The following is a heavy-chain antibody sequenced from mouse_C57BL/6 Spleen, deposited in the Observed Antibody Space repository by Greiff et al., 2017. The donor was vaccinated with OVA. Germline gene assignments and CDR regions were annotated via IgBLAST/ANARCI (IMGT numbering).Heavy chain of an antibody. CDR3: AREDYDRYFDV. D-gene: IGHD2-4*01. J-gene: IGHJ1*03. V-gene: IGHV3-6*01. CDR2: ISYDGSN. Sequence: VQLQQSGPGLVKPSQSLSLTCSVTGYSITSGYYWNWIRQFPGNKLEWMGYISYDGSNNYNPSLKNRISITRDTSKNQFFLKLNSVTTEDTATYYCAREDYDRYFDVWGTWTTVTVSS. CDR1: GYSITSGYY.